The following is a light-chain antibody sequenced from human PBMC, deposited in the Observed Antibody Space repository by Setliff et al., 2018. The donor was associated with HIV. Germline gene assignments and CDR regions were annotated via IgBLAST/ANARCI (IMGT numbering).Light chain of an antibody. V-gene: IGLV2-14*01. Sequence: SALAQPASVSGSPGQSITISCIGTSSDVATYNYVSWYQQHPGKAPKLIIYEVRNRPSSVSNRFSGSKSGITASLTISGLQAEDEAEYYCSSYTTSSTWVFGGGTKVTVL. J-gene: IGLJ3*02. CDR1: SSDVATYNY. CDR2: EVR. CDR3: SSYTTSSTWV.